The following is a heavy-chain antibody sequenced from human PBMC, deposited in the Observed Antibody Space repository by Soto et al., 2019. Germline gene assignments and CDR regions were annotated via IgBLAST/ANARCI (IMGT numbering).Heavy chain of an antibody. J-gene: IGHJ5*02. Sequence: PVGSLRLSCAAYGFTFSSYSMNWVRQAPGKGLEWVSSISSSSSYIYYADSVKGRFTISRDNAKNSLYLQMNSLRAEDTAVYYCARDPTRIEYSSSDNWFDPWGQGTLVTVSS. CDR2: ISSSSSYI. CDR1: GFTFSSYS. CDR3: ARDPTRIEYSSSDNWFDP. V-gene: IGHV3-21*01. D-gene: IGHD6-6*01.